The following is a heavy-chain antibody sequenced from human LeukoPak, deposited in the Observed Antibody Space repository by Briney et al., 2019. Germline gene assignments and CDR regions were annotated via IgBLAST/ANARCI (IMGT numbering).Heavy chain of an antibody. CDR2: ISSSSNYI. Sequence: GGSLRLSCAASGFTFSSFSMNWVRQAPGKGLEWVSSISSSSNYIYYADSVRGRFTISRDNAKNSLSLQMNSLRVEDTAVYYCVRDLDGDYGWHFDLWGRGTLVTVSS. V-gene: IGHV3-21*01. CDR3: VRDLDGDYGWHFDL. D-gene: IGHD4-17*01. J-gene: IGHJ2*01. CDR1: GFTFSSFS.